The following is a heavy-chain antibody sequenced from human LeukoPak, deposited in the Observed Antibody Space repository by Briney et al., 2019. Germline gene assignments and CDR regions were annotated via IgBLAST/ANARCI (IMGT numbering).Heavy chain of an antibody. D-gene: IGHD3-10*01. J-gene: IGHJ4*02. CDR2: IYTSGST. CDR1: GGSISSGGYY. CDR3: ARLRPMVRGRYFDY. Sequence: SETLSLTCTVSGGSISSGGYYWSWIRQHPGKGLEWIGYIYTSGSTNYNPSLKSRVTISVDTSKNQFSLKLSSVTAADTAVYYCARLRPMVRGRYFDYWGQGTLVTVSS. V-gene: IGHV4-61*08.